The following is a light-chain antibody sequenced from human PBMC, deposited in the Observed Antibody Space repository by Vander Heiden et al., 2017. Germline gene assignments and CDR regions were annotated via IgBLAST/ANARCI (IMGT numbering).Light chain of an antibody. CDR2: RNN. Sequence: QSVLTQPPSASGTPGQRVTISCSGSSSNIGSNYVYWYQQLPGTAPKLLIYRNNQRPSGVPDRFSGSKSGTSASLAISGLRSEDEAEYDCAAWDDSLSGQVFGGGTKLTVL. CDR1: SSNIGSNY. CDR3: AAWDDSLSGQV. V-gene: IGLV1-47*01. J-gene: IGLJ3*02.